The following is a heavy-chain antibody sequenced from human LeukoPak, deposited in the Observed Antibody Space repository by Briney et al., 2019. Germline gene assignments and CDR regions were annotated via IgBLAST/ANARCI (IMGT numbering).Heavy chain of an antibody. Sequence: GGSLRLSCAASGFTFSDYYMSWIRQAPGKGLEWVSYISSSGSTIYYADSVKGRFTISRDNAKNTVYLQINSLRDEDTAVYYCARICSSTDCLIPDWGQGTLVTVSS. J-gene: IGHJ4*02. CDR3: ARICSSTDCLIPD. CDR1: GFTFSDYY. V-gene: IGHV3-11*04. D-gene: IGHD2-2*01. CDR2: ISSSGSTI.